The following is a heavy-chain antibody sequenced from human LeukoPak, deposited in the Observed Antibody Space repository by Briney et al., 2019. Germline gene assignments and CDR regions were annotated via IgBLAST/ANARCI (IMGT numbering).Heavy chain of an antibody. CDR3: AKGLYYDFWSGYLFDP. CDR1: GFTFSSYA. CDR2: ISGSGGST. Sequence: GGSLRLSCAASGFTFSSYAMRWVRQAPGKGLEWVSAISGSGGSTYYADSVKGRFTISRDNSKNTLYLQMNSLRAEDTAVYYCAKGLYYDFWSGYLFDPWGQGTLVTVSS. D-gene: IGHD3-3*01. V-gene: IGHV3-23*01. J-gene: IGHJ5*02.